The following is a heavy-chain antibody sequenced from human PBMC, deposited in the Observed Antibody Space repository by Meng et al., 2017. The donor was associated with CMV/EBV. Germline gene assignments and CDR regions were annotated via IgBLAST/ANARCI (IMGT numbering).Heavy chain of an antibody. CDR2: INPNSGGT. CDR1: GYTFTDYY. Sequence: ASVKVSCKASGYTFTDYYMHWVRQAPGQGLEWMGWINPNSGGTNYAQKFQGRVTMTRDTSISTAYMELSRLKSDDTAVYYCASLRNMVRGGGYFDYWGQGTLVTVSS. CDR3: ASLRNMVRGGGYFDY. J-gene: IGHJ4*02. D-gene: IGHD3-10*01. V-gene: IGHV1-2*02.